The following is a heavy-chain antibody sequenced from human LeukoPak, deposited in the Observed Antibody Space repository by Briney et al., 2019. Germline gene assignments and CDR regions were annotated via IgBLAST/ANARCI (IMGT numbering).Heavy chain of an antibody. Sequence: SETLSLTCAVYGGSFSGYYWSWIRQPPGKGLEWIGEINHSGSTNYNPSLKSRVTISVDTSKNQFSLKLSSVTAADTAVYYCPRHGSGHDYWGQGTLVTVSS. CDR1: GGSFSGYY. V-gene: IGHV4-34*01. D-gene: IGHD3-10*01. J-gene: IGHJ4*02. CDR2: INHSGST. CDR3: PRHGSGHDY.